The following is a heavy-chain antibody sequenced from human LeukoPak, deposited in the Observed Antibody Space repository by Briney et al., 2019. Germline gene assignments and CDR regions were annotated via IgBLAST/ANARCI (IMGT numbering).Heavy chain of an antibody. CDR1: GYTFTNYY. CDR3: ARGGAGATTYVWFDP. Sequence: ASVKVSCKASGYTFTNYYIHWVRQAPGQGLECMGIINPSGGSTSYAQKFQGRVTMTRDMSTSTVYMELSSLRSEDTAVYYCARGGAGATTYVWFDPWGRGTLVTVSS. V-gene: IGHV1-46*01. J-gene: IGHJ5*02. D-gene: IGHD1-26*01. CDR2: INPSGGST.